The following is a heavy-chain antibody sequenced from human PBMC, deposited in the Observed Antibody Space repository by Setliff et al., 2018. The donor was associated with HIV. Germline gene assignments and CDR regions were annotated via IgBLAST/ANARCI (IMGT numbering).Heavy chain of an antibody. V-gene: IGHV4-39*01. CDR2: IYYSGRT. CDR1: GGSISSSSYY. Sequence: PSETLSLTCTVSGGSISSSSYYWGWIRQPPGKGLEWMGSIYYSGRTYYNPSLKIRVTMSVDTSKNQFPLKLSSVTAADTAVYYCARHDGGGWYVRVLATSFDYWGQGTLATVS. CDR3: ARHDGGGWYVRVLATSFDY. D-gene: IGHD6-19*01. J-gene: IGHJ4*02.